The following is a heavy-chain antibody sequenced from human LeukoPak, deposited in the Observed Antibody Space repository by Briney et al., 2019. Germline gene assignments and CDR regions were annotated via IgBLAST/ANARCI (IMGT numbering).Heavy chain of an antibody. Sequence: GRSLRLSCAASGFTFSSYAMHWVRQAPGKGLEWVAVISYDGSNKYYADSVKGRFTISRDNSKNTLYLQMNSLRAEDTAVYYCAKGRSPGYYYYYGMDVWGQGTTVTVSS. V-gene: IGHV3-30-3*01. CDR1: GFTFSSYA. CDR2: ISYDGSNK. D-gene: IGHD1-26*01. J-gene: IGHJ6*02. CDR3: AKGRSPGYYYYYGMDV.